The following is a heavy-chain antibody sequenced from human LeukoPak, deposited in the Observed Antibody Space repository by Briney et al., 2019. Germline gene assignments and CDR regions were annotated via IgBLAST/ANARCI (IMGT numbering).Heavy chain of an antibody. Sequence: ASVKVSCKASGYTFTSYDINWVRQATGQGLEWTGWKNPNTGNTGYAQKFQGRVTITTDTSINTAYMELSSLRSDDTAVYYCAREGLDSWGQGTLVTVSS. CDR3: AREGLDS. J-gene: IGHJ4*02. CDR2: KNPNTGNT. V-gene: IGHV1-8*03. CDR1: GYTFTSYD.